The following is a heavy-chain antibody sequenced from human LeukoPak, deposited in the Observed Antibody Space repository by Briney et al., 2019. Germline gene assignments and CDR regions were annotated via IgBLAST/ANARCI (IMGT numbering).Heavy chain of an antibody. CDR2: IYYSGNT. CDR1: GGSISSSNYD. CDR3: AKARRDAYNYGYAMDV. J-gene: IGHJ6*02. Sequence: PSETLSLTCTVSGGSISSSNYDWGCIRQPPGKGLEWIATIYYSGNTFYNPSLKSRVTISVNTSKNQFSLKLSSVTAADTAVYYCAKARRDAYNYGYAMDVWGQGTTVTVSS. D-gene: IGHD5-24*01. V-gene: IGHV4-39*01.